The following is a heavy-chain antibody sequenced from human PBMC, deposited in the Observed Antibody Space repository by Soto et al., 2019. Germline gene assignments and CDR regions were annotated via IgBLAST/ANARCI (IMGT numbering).Heavy chain of an antibody. J-gene: IGHJ4*02. CDR3: ARDTAADDY. V-gene: IGHV1-18*01. Sequence: AASVKVSCKASGYTFTSYGIIWVRQAHGQGLEWMGWITTYNGNTNYAQKFRGRVTMTTETSTSTAYMELRSLRSDDTAVYYCARDTAADDYWGQGTLVTVSS. CDR2: ITTYNGNT. CDR1: GYTFTSYG. D-gene: IGHD6-13*01.